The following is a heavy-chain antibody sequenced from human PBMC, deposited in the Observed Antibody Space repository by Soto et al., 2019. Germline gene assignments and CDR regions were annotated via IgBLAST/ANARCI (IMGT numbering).Heavy chain of an antibody. CDR3: ASLRRSDRAGSNHLPKNYYYYNGIGV. V-gene: IGHV5-10-1*01. J-gene: IGHJ6*01. CDR2: IDPSDSYT. D-gene: IGHD3-10*01. Sequence: GESLKISCKGSGYSFTSYWISWVRQMPGKGLVWMGRIDPSDSYTNYSPSFQGHVTISADKSISTAYLQSSSLKASDTATYYCASLRRSDRAGSNHLPKNYYYYNGIGVRQQGPTVTVSS. CDR1: GYSFTSYW.